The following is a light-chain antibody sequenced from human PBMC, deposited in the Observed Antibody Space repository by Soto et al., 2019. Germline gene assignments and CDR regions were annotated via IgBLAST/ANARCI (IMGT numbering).Light chain of an antibody. CDR2: IDS. Sequence: QSVLTQPPSASGTPGQRVTISCSGSSSNIGSNAVSWYQLLPGTAPKLLIYIDSHRHSGVPDRFSGSKSGTSASLAINGLQSEDEADYFCAAWEDSLCGYWVFGGGTKLTVL. V-gene: IGLV1-44*01. J-gene: IGLJ3*02. CDR3: AAWEDSLCGYWV. CDR1: SSNIGSNA.